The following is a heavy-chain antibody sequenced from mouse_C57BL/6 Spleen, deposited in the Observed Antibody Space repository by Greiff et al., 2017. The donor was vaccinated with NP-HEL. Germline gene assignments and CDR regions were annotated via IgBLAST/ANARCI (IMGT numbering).Heavy chain of an antibody. CDR3: TRKDYGSSSFAY. Sequence: VQLQQSGAELVRPGASVTLSCKASGYTFTDYEMHWVKQTPVHGLEWIGALDPETGGTAYNQKFKGKAILTADKSSSTAYMELRSLTSEDSAVYYCTRKDYGSSSFAYWGQGTLVTVSA. CDR1: GYTFTDYE. V-gene: IGHV1-15*01. J-gene: IGHJ3*01. CDR2: LDPETGGT. D-gene: IGHD1-1*01.